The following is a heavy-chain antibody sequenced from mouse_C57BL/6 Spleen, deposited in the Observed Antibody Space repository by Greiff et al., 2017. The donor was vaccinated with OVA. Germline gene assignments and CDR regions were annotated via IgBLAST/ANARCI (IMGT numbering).Heavy chain of an antibody. CDR2: IDPSDSYT. Sequence: QVQLQQPGAELVMPGASVKLSCKASGYTFTSYWMHWVKQRPGQGLEWIGEIDPSDSYTNYNQKFKGQSTLTVDKSSSSAYMQLSSLTSEDSAVYYCARNYYGSSSWFAYWGQGTLVTVSA. J-gene: IGHJ3*01. CDR3: ARNYYGSSSWFAY. CDR1: GYTFTSYW. V-gene: IGHV1-69*01. D-gene: IGHD1-1*01.